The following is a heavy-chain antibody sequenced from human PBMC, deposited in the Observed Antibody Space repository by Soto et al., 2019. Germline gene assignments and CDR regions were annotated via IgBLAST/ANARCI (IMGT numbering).Heavy chain of an antibody. CDR3: VKPRGIVVVIDFDY. Sequence: PGGSLRLSCSASGFTFSSYAMHRVRQAPGKGLEYVSAISSNGGSTYYADSVKGRFTISRDNSKNTLYLQMSSLRAEDTAVYYCVKPRGIVVVIDFDYWGQGTLVTVSS. V-gene: IGHV3-64D*06. CDR2: ISSNGGST. J-gene: IGHJ4*02. D-gene: IGHD3-22*01. CDR1: GFTFSSYA.